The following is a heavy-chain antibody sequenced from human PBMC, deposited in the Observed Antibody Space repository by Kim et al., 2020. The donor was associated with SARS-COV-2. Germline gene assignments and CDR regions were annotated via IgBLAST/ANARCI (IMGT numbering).Heavy chain of an antibody. Sequence: ADSVKGRFTISRDNSKNTLYLQMNSLRAEDTAVYYCANFPEWHYYYGMDVWGQGTTVTVSS. D-gene: IGHD3-3*01. CDR3: ANFPEWHYYYGMDV. J-gene: IGHJ6*02. V-gene: IGHV3-23*01.